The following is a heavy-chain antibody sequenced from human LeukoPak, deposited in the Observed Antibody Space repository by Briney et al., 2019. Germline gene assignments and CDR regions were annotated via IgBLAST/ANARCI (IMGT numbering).Heavy chain of an antibody. V-gene: IGHV3-74*01. CDR1: GFTFSSYW. D-gene: IGHD1-26*01. CDR3: AGTISTGAGIDS. J-gene: IGHJ4*02. Sequence: GGSLRLSCAASGFTFSSYWMHWVRQAPGKGLVWVSRINTDGSSTSYADSVKGRFTISRDNSKDTAFLQMSSLTVEDTAVYYCAGTISTGAGIDSWGQGTLVTVSS. CDR2: INTDGSST.